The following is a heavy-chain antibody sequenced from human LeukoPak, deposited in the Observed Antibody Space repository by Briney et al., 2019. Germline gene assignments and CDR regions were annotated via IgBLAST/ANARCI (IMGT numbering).Heavy chain of an antibody. Sequence: ASVKVSCKASGYTFTGYYMHWVRQAPGQGLEWMGWINPNSGGTNYAQKFQGRATMTRDTSISTAYMELSRLRSDDTAVYYCAREDGYCSSTSCYSYYYCMDVWGKGTTVTISS. J-gene: IGHJ6*03. CDR3: AREDGYCSSTSCYSYYYCMDV. CDR2: INPNSGGT. V-gene: IGHV1-2*02. D-gene: IGHD2-2*01. CDR1: GYTFTGYY.